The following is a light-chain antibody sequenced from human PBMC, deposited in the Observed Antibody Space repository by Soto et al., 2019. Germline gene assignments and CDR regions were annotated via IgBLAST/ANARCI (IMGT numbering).Light chain of an antibody. CDR3: QQYGSSIT. CDR1: QSVSSD. CDR2: GTS. V-gene: IGKV3-20*01. J-gene: IGKJ5*01. Sequence: EIVTTQSPATLSVSPGERATLSCRASQSVSSDLAWYQQKPGQAPRLLIYGTSSRATGIPDRFSGSGSGTDFTLTISRLEPEDFAVFYCQQYGSSITFGQGTRLEIK.